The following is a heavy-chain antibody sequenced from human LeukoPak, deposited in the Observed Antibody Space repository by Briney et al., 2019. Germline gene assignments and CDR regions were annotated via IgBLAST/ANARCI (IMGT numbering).Heavy chain of an antibody. CDR2: ISAYNGNT. Sequence: ASVKVSCKASGYTFTSYGIIWVRQAPGQGLEWMGWISAYNGNTNYAQKPQGRVTMTTDTATSTAYMELRSLRSDDTAVYYCARERPFYDSSGYYAPWVDYWGQGTLVTVSS. D-gene: IGHD3-22*01. V-gene: IGHV1-18*01. J-gene: IGHJ4*02. CDR1: GYTFTSYG. CDR3: ARERPFYDSSGYYAPWVDY.